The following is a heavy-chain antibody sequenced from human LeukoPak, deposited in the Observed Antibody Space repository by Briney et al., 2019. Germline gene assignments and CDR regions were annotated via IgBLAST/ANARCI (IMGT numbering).Heavy chain of an antibody. Sequence: GGSLRLSCAASGFTFSSYAMSWVRQAPGKGLEWVSAISGSGGSTYYADSVKGRFTISRDNSKNMLYLQMNSLRAEDTAVYYCAKDIGESRKPSIAAAGPYHYYGMDVWGQGTTVTVSS. D-gene: IGHD6-13*01. J-gene: IGHJ6*02. V-gene: IGHV3-23*01. CDR3: AKDIGESRKPSIAAAGPYHYYGMDV. CDR2: ISGSGGST. CDR1: GFTFSSYA.